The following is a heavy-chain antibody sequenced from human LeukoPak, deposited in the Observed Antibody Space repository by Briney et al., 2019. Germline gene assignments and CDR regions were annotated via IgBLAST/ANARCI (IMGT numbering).Heavy chain of an antibody. CDR2: ISSSGSTI. D-gene: IGHD3-10*01. V-gene: IGHV3-48*03. CDR3: ARLPGRLWFGGLFSNWFDP. CDR1: GFTFSSYE. Sequence: PGGSLRLSCAASGFTFSSYEMNWVRQAPGKGLEWVSYISSSGSTIYYADSVKGRFTISRDNAKNSLYLQMNSLRAEDTAVYYCARLPGRLWFGGLFSNWFDPWGQGTLVTVSS. J-gene: IGHJ5*02.